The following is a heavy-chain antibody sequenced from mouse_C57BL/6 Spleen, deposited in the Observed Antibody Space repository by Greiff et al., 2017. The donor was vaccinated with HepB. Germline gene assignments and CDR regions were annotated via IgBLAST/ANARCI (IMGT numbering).Heavy chain of an antibody. CDR2: ILPGSGST. CDR3: ARRRATMVTTGGYYAMDY. Sequence: LVESGAELMKPGASVKLSCKATGYTFTGYWIEWVKQRPGHGLEWIGEILPGSGSTNYNEKFKGKATFTADTSSNTAYMQLSSLTTEDSAIYYCARRRATMVTTGGYYAMDYWGQGTSVTVSS. CDR1: GYTFTGYW. V-gene: IGHV1-9*01. J-gene: IGHJ4*01. D-gene: IGHD2-2*01.